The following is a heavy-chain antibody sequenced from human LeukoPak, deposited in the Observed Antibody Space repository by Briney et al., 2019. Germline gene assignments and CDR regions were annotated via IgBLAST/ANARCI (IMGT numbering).Heavy chain of an antibody. CDR3: ARGRHYYDSSGLSAFDY. V-gene: IGHV1-18*01. Sequence: ASVKVSCKASGYTFTSYGISWVRQAPGQGLEWMGWISAYNGNTNYAQKLQGRVTMTTDTSTSTAYMELRSLRSDNTAVYYCARGRHYYDSSGLSAFDYWGQGTLVTVSS. CDR2: ISAYNGNT. J-gene: IGHJ4*02. D-gene: IGHD3-22*01. CDR1: GYTFTSYG.